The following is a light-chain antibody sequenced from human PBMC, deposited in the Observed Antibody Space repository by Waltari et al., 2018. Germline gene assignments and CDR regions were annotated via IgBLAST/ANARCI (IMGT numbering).Light chain of an antibody. CDR2: DAS. V-gene: IGKV3-20*01. Sequence: EIVLTQSPGTLSLSPGERATLSCRASQSVSRTLACYQQKPGQAPRLLIYDASSRATGIPDRFSGSGSGTDFSLTISRLEPEDFAVYYCQKYGTRPATFGQGTKVEVK. CDR1: QSVSRT. J-gene: IGKJ1*01. CDR3: QKYGTRPAT.